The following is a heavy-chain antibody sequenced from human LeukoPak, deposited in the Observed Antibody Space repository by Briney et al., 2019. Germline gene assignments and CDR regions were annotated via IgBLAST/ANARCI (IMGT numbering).Heavy chain of an antibody. CDR3: AREVIGTGDFDY. CDR1: GGSISSGGYY. J-gene: IGHJ4*02. CDR2: IYYSGST. Sequence: SQTLSLTCTVSGGSISSGGYYWSWIRQHPGKGLEWIGYIYYSGSTNYNPSLKSRVTISVDTSKNQFSLKLSSVTAADTAVYCCAREVIGTGDFDYWGQGTLVTVSS. V-gene: IGHV4-31*03. D-gene: IGHD7-27*01.